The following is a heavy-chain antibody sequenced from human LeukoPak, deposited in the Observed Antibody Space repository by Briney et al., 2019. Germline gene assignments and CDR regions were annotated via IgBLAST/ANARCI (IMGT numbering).Heavy chain of an antibody. CDR2: IAGDGFMA. D-gene: IGHD3/OR15-3a*01. CDR1: GFTFTSYP. Sequence: GGALRLSCAASGFTFTSYPMNWVPHGPRKGLEWVATIAGDGFMAYYADSLKGRFVISRDNSQQTIYLQMNSLRADDTAVYYCAKDLFLFFGDTRGQGTLVTVSS. V-gene: IGHV3-23*01. CDR3: AKDLFLFFGDT. J-gene: IGHJ5*02.